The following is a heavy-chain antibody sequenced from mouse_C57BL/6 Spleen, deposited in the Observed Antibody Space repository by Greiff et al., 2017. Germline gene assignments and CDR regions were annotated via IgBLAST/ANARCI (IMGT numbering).Heavy chain of an antibody. V-gene: IGHV5-16*01. J-gene: IGHJ4*01. CDR2: INYDGSST. Sequence: EVKVVESEGGLVQPGSSMKLSCTASGFTFSDYYMAWVRQVPEKGLEWVANINYDGSSTYYLDSLKSRFIISRDNAKNILYLQMSSLKSEDTATYYCARVGGYYVDYAMDYWGQGTSVTVSS. D-gene: IGHD2-3*01. CDR1: GFTFSDYY. CDR3: ARVGGYYVDYAMDY.